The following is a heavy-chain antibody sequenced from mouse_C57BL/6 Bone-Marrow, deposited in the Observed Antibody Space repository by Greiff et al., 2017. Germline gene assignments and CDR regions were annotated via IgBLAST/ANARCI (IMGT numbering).Heavy chain of an antibody. CDR1: GFSLTSYG. CDR2: IWSGGST. CDR3: AESYYGSRYAIDY. D-gene: IGHD1-1*01. V-gene: IGHV2-2*01. Sequence: QVQVKQSGPGLVQPSQSLSITCTVSGFSLTSYGVHWVRQSPGKGLEWLGVIWSGGSTDYNSAFISRLSISKDNSKSQVFFKMNSLQADDAAIYYCAESYYGSRYAIDYWGQGTSVTVSA. J-gene: IGHJ4*01.